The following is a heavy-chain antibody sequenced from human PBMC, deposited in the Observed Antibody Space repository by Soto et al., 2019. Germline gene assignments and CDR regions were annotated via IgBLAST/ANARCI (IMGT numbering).Heavy chain of an antibody. CDR2: IIPIPGIA. CDR3: ARVAEMGTVTKGYYYYMDG. J-gene: IGHJ6*03. Sequence: QVQLVQSGAEVKKPGSSVKVSCKASGDTFSRHTISWVRQAPGQGLEWMGRIIPIPGIAHYAQKFQGRVTITADKSTSTACMDLISLRSEDTAVYYCARVAEMGTVTKGYYYYMDGWGKGTTVTVSS. D-gene: IGHD4-17*01. V-gene: IGHV1-69*02. CDR1: GDTFSRHT.